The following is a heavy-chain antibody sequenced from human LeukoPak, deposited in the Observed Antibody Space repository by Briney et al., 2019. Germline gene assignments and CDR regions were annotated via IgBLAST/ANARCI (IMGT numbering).Heavy chain of an antibody. CDR2: ISHSGGST. CDR3: ARGPYCGGGTCYTLGAFDI. J-gene: IGHJ3*02. D-gene: IGHD2-15*01. CDR1: GFTYPTYA. V-gene: IGHV3-23*01. Sequence: GGPLRLSCAASGFTYPTYAMTWVRQAPGKGLEWVSGISHSGGSTYYADSVKGRFNISRDNSRNTVYLQMNSLRAEDSAVYHCARGPYCGGGTCYTLGAFDIWSQGTLASGSS.